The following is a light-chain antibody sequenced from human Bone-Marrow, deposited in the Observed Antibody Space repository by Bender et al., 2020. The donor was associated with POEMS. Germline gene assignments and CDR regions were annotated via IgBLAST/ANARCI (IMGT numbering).Light chain of an antibody. V-gene: IGLV2-23*01. J-gene: IGLJ1*01. CDR3: CSYVGVGV. CDR1: SNDFESYNL. Sequence: QSALTQPAFVSGSPGQSITISCAGSSNDFESYNLVSWYQQHPGNAPKLIIYECTERPSGVSNRFSASKSGNTASLTISGLQAEDEADYYCCSYVGVGVFGSGTRVTV. CDR2: ECT.